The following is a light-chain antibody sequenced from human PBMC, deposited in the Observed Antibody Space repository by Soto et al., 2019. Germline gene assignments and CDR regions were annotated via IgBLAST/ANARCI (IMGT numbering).Light chain of an antibody. CDR2: EVT. CDR1: SSDVGAYNY. V-gene: IGLV2-8*01. CDR3: NSYVGSNNYV. J-gene: IGLJ1*01. Sequence: QSALTQPRSVSGSPGQSVTISCTGTSSDVGAYNYVSWYQQHPGKAPKLIIYEVTKRPSGVPDRFSGSKSGNTASLTVSGLQADDEADYYCNSYVGSNNYVFGTGTKVTVL.